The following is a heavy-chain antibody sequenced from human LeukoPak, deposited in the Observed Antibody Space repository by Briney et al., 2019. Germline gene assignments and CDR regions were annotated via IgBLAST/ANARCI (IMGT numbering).Heavy chain of an antibody. CDR2: ISGSGANT. CDR1: GFTFNSYV. J-gene: IGHJ3*02. D-gene: IGHD1-1*01. V-gene: IGHV3-23*01. CDR3: AKDWNDVGSDAFHI. Sequence: GGSLRLSCAASGFTFNSYVMSWVRQAPGKGLEWVSAISGSGANTYYADSVKGRFSISRDNSKNTLYLQMNSLRAEDTAIYFCAKDWNDVGSDAFHIWGQGTMVTVSS.